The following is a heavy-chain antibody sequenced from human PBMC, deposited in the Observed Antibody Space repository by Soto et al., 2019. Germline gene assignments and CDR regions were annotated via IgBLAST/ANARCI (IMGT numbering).Heavy chain of an antibody. V-gene: IGHV4-39*07. CDR3: ARANWYCEY. CDR2: VYFGGST. D-gene: IGHD2-8*01. CDR1: NGSVSSSTYY. J-gene: IGHJ4*02. Sequence: SETLSLTCTVSNGSVSSSTYYWGWIRQPPGKGLEWIGNVYFGGSTYYNPSLKSRVTISVETSKSQFSLKLSSVAAADTAVYYCARANWYCEYWGQGTLVTVSS.